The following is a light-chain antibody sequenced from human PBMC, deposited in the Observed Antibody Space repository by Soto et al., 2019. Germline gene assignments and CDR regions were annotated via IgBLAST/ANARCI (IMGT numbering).Light chain of an antibody. V-gene: IGLV1-44*01. CDR1: SSNIGSNT. Sequence: QSVLTQPPSASGTPGQRVTISCSGSSSNIGSNTVNWYQQLPGTAPKLLIYSNNQRPSGVPDRFSGSESGTSASLAISGLQSEDEDDYYCAAWDDSLSGRVFGGGTKLTVL. CDR3: AAWDDSLSGRV. CDR2: SNN. J-gene: IGLJ2*01.